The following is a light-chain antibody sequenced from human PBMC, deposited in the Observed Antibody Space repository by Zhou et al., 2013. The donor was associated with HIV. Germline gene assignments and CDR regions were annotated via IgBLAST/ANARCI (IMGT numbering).Light chain of an antibody. V-gene: IGKV1-17*01. CDR3: QHYNGASRM. CDR1: QGIRND. Sequence: DIQMTQSPASLSASVGDRVTITCRASQGIRNDLGWYQWKPGQAPKRLIYSASSLQSGVPSRFSGSGSGTEFTLTISSLQPDDFATYYCQHYNGASRMFGQGTKVEI. CDR2: SAS. J-gene: IGKJ1*01.